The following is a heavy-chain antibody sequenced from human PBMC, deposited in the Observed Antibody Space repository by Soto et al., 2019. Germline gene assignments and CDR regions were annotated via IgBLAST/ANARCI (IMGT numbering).Heavy chain of an antibody. Sequence: GESLKISCTCSGYSFSTYWIAWVRQMPGKGLEWMGIIYPGDSDTRYSPSFQGQVTISADKSSSTAYLQLSSLRSDDTAVHYCARDLGYSSGYYYYGMDVWGQGTTVTVSS. CDR2: IYPGDSDT. CDR3: ARDLGYSSGYYYYGMDV. J-gene: IGHJ6*02. D-gene: IGHD6-19*01. V-gene: IGHV5-51*01. CDR1: GYSFSTYW.